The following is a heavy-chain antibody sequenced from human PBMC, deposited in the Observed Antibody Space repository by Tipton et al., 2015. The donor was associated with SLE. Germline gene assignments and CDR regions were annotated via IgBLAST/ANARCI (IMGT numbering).Heavy chain of an antibody. CDR1: GGSISSHY. Sequence: TLSLTCTVSGGSISSHYWCWIRQPPGKGLGWIGYIYYSGSTNYNPSLKSRVTISVDTSKNQFSLQLNSVTPEDTAVYYCARGGIGYYFDLWGRGTLVTVSS. J-gene: IGHJ2*01. CDR2: IYYSGST. D-gene: IGHD3-16*01. V-gene: IGHV4-59*11. CDR3: ARGGIGYYFDL.